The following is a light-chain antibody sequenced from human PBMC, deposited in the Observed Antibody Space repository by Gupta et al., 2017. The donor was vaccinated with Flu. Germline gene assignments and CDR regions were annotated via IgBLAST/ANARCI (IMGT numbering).Light chain of an antibody. CDR1: SGDVGTYNF. CDR3: ASYRDYDTWV. J-gene: IGLJ3*02. V-gene: IGLV2-14*02. Sequence: QSALTQPASVSGSPGQSIPISCTGTSGDVGTYNFVSCYQHHPVKAPNLMIYEGTQRPSGVYGRFSGSKSGNTAALTISGLQPEDEADYYCASYRDYDTWVFGGGTKVAVL. CDR2: EGT.